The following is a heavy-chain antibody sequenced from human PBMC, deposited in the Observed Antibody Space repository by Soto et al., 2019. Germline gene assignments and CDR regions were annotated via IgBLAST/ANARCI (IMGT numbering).Heavy chain of an antibody. CDR2: INSDGSST. Sequence: VQLVESGGGLVQPGGSLRLSCAASGFTFSSYWMHWVRQAPGKGLVWVSRINSDGSSTSYADSVKGRFTISRDNAKNTLYLQMNSLRAEDTAVYYCARGNNWNYDSNAFDIWGQGTMVTVSS. V-gene: IGHV3-74*01. D-gene: IGHD1-7*01. CDR3: ARGNNWNYDSNAFDI. J-gene: IGHJ3*02. CDR1: GFTFSSYW.